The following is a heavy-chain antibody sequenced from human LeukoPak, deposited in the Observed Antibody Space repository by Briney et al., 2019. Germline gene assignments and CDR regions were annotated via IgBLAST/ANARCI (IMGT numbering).Heavy chain of an antibody. V-gene: IGHV4-59*01. Sequence: PSETLSLTCTVSGGSISSYYWSWIRQPPGKGLEWIGDIYYSGSTNYNPSLKSRVTISVDTSKNQFSLKLSSVTAADTAVYYCARDLSIAAAEDYYYYGMDVWGKGTTVTVSS. D-gene: IGHD6-13*01. CDR3: ARDLSIAAAEDYYYYGMDV. CDR2: IYYSGST. J-gene: IGHJ6*04. CDR1: GGSISSYY.